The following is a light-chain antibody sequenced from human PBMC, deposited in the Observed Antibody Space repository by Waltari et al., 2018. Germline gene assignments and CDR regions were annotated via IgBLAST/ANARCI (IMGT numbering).Light chain of an antibody. Sequence: DIQMTQSPSSVSASVGDRVTITCRASRDISSWLAWYQQKPGTAPKFLIYAVSSLQSGVPSRFSGSGSGTYFTLTISSLQPEDFAIYYCQQGHGLPLTFGGGTKVEIK. J-gene: IGKJ4*01. CDR1: RDISSW. CDR3: QQGHGLPLT. CDR2: AVS. V-gene: IGKV1-12*01.